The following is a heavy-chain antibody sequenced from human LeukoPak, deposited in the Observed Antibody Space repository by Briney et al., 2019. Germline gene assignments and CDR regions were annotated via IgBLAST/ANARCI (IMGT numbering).Heavy chain of an antibody. V-gene: IGHV1-18*01. D-gene: IGHD6-19*01. Sequence: GASVKVSCKASGYTFTSYGISWVRQAPGQGLEWMGWISVYNGNTNYAQKLQGRVTMTTDTSTSTAYMELRSLRSDDTAVYYCATDEYSSGWYENYYYYMDVWGKGTTVTVSS. J-gene: IGHJ6*03. CDR3: ATDEYSSGWYENYYYYMDV. CDR1: GYTFTSYG. CDR2: ISVYNGNT.